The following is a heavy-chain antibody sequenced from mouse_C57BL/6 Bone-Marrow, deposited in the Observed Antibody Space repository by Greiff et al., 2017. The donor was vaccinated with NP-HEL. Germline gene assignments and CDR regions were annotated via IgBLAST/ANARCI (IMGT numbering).Heavy chain of an antibody. CDR1: GYTFTSYW. Sequence: QVQLKQPGAELVMPGASVKLSCKASGYTFTSYWMHWVKQRPGPGLEWIGEIDPSDSYPNYNQKFKGKSTLTVDKSSSTAYMQLSSLTSEDSAVYYCAREGLREMDYWGQGTSVTVSS. D-gene: IGHD2-2*01. V-gene: IGHV1-69*01. CDR3: AREGLREMDY. J-gene: IGHJ4*01. CDR2: IDPSDSYP.